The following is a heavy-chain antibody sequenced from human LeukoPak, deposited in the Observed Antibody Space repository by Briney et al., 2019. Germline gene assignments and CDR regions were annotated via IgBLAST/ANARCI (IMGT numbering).Heavy chain of an antibody. CDR2: VYYSGST. D-gene: IGHD3-16*02. CDR3: ARGINGEVGAPKGLWGNYRYNERIYFDY. CDR1: GGSINNYY. V-gene: IGHV4-59*13. J-gene: IGHJ4*02. Sequence: SETLSLTCTVSGGSINNYYWSWLRQPPGKGLEWGGYVYYSGSTNYNPSLKSRVTISVDRSMNQFSLKLSSVTAADTAVYYCARGINGEVGAPKGLWGNYRYNERIYFDYWGQGTLVTVSS.